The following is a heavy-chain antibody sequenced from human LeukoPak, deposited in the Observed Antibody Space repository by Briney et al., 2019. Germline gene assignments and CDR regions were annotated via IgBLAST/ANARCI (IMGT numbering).Heavy chain of an antibody. V-gene: IGHV1-69*01. CDR2: IIPTFGTA. J-gene: IGHJ5*02. D-gene: IGHD3-10*01. Sequence: GSSVKVSCKASGGTFSSYAISWVRQAPGQGLEWMGGIIPTFGTANYAQKFQGRVTITADESTSTAYMELSSLRSEDTAVYYCARGPRYYGSGSYKFDPWGQGTLVTVSS. CDR1: GGTFSSYA. CDR3: ARGPRYYGSGSYKFDP.